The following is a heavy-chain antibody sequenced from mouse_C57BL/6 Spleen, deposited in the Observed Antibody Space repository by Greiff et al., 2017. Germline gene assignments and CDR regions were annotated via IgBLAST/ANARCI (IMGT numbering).Heavy chain of an antibody. V-gene: IGHV3-6*01. Sequence: EVQLVESGPGLVKPSQSLSLTCSVTGYSITSGYYWNWIRQFPGNKLEWMGYISYDGSNNYNPSLKNRISITRDTSKNQFFLKLNSVTTEDTATYYCASNRGLRRGFYAMDYWGQGTSVTVSS. CDR3: ASNRGLRRGFYAMDY. CDR2: ISYDGSN. D-gene: IGHD2-4*01. CDR1: GYSITSGYY. J-gene: IGHJ4*01.